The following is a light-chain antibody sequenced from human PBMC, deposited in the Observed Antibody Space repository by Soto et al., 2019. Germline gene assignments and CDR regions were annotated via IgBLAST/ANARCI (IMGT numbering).Light chain of an antibody. CDR1: SSNIGSNY. Sequence: QSVLAQPPSASGTAGQRFTISCSWSSSNIGSNYVYFYQQLPGTAPQLLIYRNNQRPSGVPDRFSGSKSGTSAPLAISGLRSEDEADYYCAAWDDSLSGLYVFGTGTKVTVL. V-gene: IGLV1-47*01. CDR2: RNN. J-gene: IGLJ1*01. CDR3: AAWDDSLSGLYV.